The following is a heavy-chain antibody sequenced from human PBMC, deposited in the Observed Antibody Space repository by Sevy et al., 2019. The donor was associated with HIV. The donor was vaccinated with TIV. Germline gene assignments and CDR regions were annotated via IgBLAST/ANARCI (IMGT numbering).Heavy chain of an antibody. J-gene: IGHJ3*02. D-gene: IGHD6-13*01. CDR3: AGPDSSSWPPGAFDI. CDR1: GYSFTTYW. Sequence: GESLKISCKGSGYSFTTYWIAWVRQMPGKGLEWMGIIYPGDSDTRYSPSFQGQVTISAHKSISTAYLQWGSLKASDTAMYYCAGPDSSSWPPGAFDIWGQGTMVTVSS. V-gene: IGHV5-51*01. CDR2: IYPGDSDT.